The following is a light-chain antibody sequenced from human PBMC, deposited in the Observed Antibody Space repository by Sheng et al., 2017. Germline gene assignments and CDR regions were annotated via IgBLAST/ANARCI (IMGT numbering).Light chain of an antibody. Sequence: QSALTQPASVSGSPGQSITISCTGTSSDVGGYNYVSWYQQHPGKAPKLMIYEVSKRPPGVSDRFSGSKSGNTASLTISGLQAEDEADYYCWSYAGSNTWVFGGGTKVTVL. CDR2: EVS. J-gene: IGLJ3*02. V-gene: IGLV2-23*02. CDR1: SSDVGGYNY. CDR3: WSYAGSNTWV.